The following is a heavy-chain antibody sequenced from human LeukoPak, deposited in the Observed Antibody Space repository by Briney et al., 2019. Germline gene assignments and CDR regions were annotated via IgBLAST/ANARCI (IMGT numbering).Heavy chain of an antibody. V-gene: IGHV4-38-2*02. D-gene: IGHD3-10*01. Sequence: SETLSLTCTVSGYSISSGYYWGWIRQPPGKGLEWIGSIYHSGSTYYNPSLKSRVTISVDTSKNQFSLKLSSVTAADTAVYYCARHDASYRFGEFINYWGQGTLVTVSS. CDR3: ARHDASYRFGEFINY. CDR1: GYSISSGYY. CDR2: IYHSGST. J-gene: IGHJ4*02.